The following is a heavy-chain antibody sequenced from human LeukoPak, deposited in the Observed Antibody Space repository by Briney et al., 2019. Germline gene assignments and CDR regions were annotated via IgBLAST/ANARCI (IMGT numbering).Heavy chain of an antibody. CDR3: ARVTTSGSYKFDY. CDR1: GFTVSSNY. D-gene: IGHD3-10*01. V-gene: IGHV3-53*01. J-gene: IGHJ4*02. Sequence: GGSLRLSCAASGFTVSSNYISWVRQAPWKGLEWVSLIYTSGSTYYADSVKGRFTISRDNSKNTLYLQMNSLRAEDTAVYYCARVTTSGSYKFDYWGQGTLVTVSS. CDR2: IYTSGST.